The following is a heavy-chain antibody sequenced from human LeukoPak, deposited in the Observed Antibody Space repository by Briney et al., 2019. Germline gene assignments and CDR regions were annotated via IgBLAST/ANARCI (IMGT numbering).Heavy chain of an antibody. CDR2: INHSGST. CDR1: GGSFSGYY. V-gene: IGHV4-34*01. CDR3: ARVLGGAAAGRKSGWFDP. J-gene: IGHJ5*02. Sequence: PSETLSLTCAVYGGSFSGYYWSWIRQPPGKGLEWIGEINHSGSTNYNPSLKSRVTISVDTSKNQFSLKLSSVTAADTAVYYCARVLGGAAAGRKSGWFDPWGQGTLVTVSS. D-gene: IGHD6-13*01.